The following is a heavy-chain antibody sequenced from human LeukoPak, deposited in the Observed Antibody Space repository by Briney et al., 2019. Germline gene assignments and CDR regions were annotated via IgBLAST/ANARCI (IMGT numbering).Heavy chain of an antibody. CDR1: GGAISSGGYY. J-gene: IGHJ4*02. Sequence: PSQTLSLTCTVSGGAISSGGYYWSWIRQPPGKGLEWIGYIYHSGRTYYNPSLKSRVTISVDRSKNQFSLKLSSVTAADTAVYYCARVREYYDFWSGPLTALYYFDYWGQGTLVTVSS. V-gene: IGHV4-30-2*01. CDR3: ARVREYYDFWSGPLTALYYFDY. CDR2: IYHSGRT. D-gene: IGHD3-3*01.